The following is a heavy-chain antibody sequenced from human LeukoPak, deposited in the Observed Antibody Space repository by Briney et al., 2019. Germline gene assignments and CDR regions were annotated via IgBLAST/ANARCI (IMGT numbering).Heavy chain of an antibody. J-gene: IGHJ3*02. V-gene: IGHV4-59*01. CDR2: IYYSGCT. CDR3: GLDSSGWSDDSFDI. Sequence: SEGLSLTCTVPRASISFYYRSSIRPPPGRGLEWVGDIYYSGCTKYNPSLKSRVTMSIDTSKNQFSLNLKSVTAADTAEYYCGLDSSGWSDDSFDIWGHGTMVTVSS. D-gene: IGHD6-13*01. CDR1: RASISFYY.